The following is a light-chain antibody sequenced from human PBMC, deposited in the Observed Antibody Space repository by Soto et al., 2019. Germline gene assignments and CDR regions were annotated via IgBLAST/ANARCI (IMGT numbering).Light chain of an antibody. Sequence: QSVLTQPPSASGTPGQRVTISCSGSASNIGSNSVYWYQQFPETAPKLLIYRNDQRPSRGPDRFSGSKSGTSASLAISGRRSEDEADYYCAAWDDSLSAVVFGGGTKLTVL. J-gene: IGLJ2*01. CDR1: ASNIGSNS. CDR3: AAWDDSLSAVV. V-gene: IGLV1-47*01. CDR2: RND.